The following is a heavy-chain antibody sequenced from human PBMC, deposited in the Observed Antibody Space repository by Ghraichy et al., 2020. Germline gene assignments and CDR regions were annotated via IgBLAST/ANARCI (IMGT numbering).Heavy chain of an antibody. CDR3: ARGGLYSSSPFDY. Sequence: LSLTCAVSGFTFSHYWMHWVRQAPGKGLVWVSRINSDGTSTSNADSVKGRFTISRDNAKNTLYLQMNSLRAEDTAVYFCARGGLYSSSPFDYWGQGTLVTVSS. CDR2: INSDGTST. D-gene: IGHD6-6*01. CDR1: GFTFSHYW. V-gene: IGHV3-74*01. J-gene: IGHJ4*02.